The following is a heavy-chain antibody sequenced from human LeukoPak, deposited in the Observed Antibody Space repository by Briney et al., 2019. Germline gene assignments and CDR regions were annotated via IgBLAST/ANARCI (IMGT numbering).Heavy chain of an antibody. CDR3: AGEPVVVITTDAFDI. Sequence: GGSLRLSCTVSGFTVSSNSMSGFGQAQGRGLNWASFIYSDNTHYSDSVKGRFTIPRDNSKNTLYLQMNSLRAEDTAVYYCAGEPVVVITTDAFDIWGQGTMVTVSS. V-gene: IGHV3-53*01. D-gene: IGHD3-22*01. CDR1: GFTVSSNS. CDR2: IYSDNT. J-gene: IGHJ3*02.